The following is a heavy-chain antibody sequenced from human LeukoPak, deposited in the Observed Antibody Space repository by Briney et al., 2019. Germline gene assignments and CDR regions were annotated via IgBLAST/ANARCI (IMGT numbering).Heavy chain of an antibody. CDR3: ARSGDSSGYYYLFDY. J-gene: IGHJ4*02. Sequence: SETLSLTCTVSGGSISRYYWSWIRQPPGKGLEWIGYIYYSGNTNYNPSLKSRVTISTDTSNNQFSLKLSSVTAADTAVHYCARSGDSSGYYYLFDYWGQGTLVTVSS. CDR2: IYYSGNT. CDR1: GGSISRYY. V-gene: IGHV4-59*01. D-gene: IGHD3-22*01.